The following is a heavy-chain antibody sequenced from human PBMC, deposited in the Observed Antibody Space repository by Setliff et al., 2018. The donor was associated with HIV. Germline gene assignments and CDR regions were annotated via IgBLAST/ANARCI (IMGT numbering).Heavy chain of an antibody. J-gene: IGHJ4*01. CDR1: GYTFPSYP. CDR3: ARNQGDSSGWYAGDY. D-gene: IGHD6-19*01. Sequence: ASVKVSCKASGYTFPSYPMHWVRQAPGQGPEWMGVINTSGGSAGHAEKFRGRVTMTRDTSTSTVYMDLRNLRSEDTAVYYCARNQGDSSGWYAGDYWGHGTLVTVSS. V-gene: IGHV1-46*01. CDR2: INTSGGSA.